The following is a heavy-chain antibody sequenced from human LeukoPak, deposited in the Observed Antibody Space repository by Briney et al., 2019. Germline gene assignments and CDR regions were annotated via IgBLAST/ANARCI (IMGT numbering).Heavy chain of an antibody. D-gene: IGHD3-22*01. CDR2: INPNSGGT. V-gene: IGHV1-2*02. CDR3: ARADYYDSSGYFRYYFDY. CDR1: GYTFTGYY. J-gene: IGHJ4*02. Sequence: ASVKVSCKASGYTFTGYYMHWVRQAPGQGLEWMGWINPNSGGTNYAQKFQGRVTMTRDTSISTAYMELSRLRSDDTAVYYCARADYYDSSGYFRYYFDYWGQGTLVTVSS.